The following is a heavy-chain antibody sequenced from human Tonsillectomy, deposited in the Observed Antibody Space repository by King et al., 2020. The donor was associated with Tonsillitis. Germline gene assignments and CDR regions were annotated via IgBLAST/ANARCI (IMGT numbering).Heavy chain of an antibody. V-gene: IGHV4-34*01. Sequence: VQLQQWGAGLLKPSETLSLTCAVYGDSFSGYYWSWLRQPPGKGLEWIGEINHSGSTNYNPSLKSRVTISVDTSKNQFSLKLSSVTAADTAVYYCARGPGSSWYGAYYYYYYMDVWGKGTTVSVSS. CDR2: INHSGST. J-gene: IGHJ6*03. CDR1: GDSFSGYY. D-gene: IGHD6-13*01. CDR3: ARGPGSSWYGAYYYYYYMDV.